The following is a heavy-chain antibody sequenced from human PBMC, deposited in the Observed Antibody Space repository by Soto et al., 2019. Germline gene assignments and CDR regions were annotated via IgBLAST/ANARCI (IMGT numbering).Heavy chain of an antibody. V-gene: IGHV3-33*08. J-gene: IGHJ6*02. D-gene: IGHD7-27*01. CDR3: ARDSNWGYGMDV. CDR2: IWYGGDNK. CDR1: GFTFSSYA. Sequence: PGGSLRLSCAASGFTFSSYAMSWVRQAPGKGLEWVAVIWYGGDNKYYADSVKGRFTISRDNSKNTLYLQMNSLRAEDTAVYYCARDSNWGYGMDVWGQGTTVTVSS.